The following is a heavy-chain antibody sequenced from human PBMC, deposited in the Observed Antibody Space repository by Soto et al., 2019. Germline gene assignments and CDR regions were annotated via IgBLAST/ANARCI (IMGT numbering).Heavy chain of an antibody. CDR2: IYWDDDK. Sequence: QITLKESGPTLVKPTQTLTLTCTFSGFSLSTSGVGVGWIRQPPGKALEWLALIYWDDDKRHSPSLKSRLTITKYTSKTQVVLTMTNMDPVDTATYYCAHRAAGTSFDYWGQGTLVTVSS. J-gene: IGHJ4*02. CDR3: AHRAAGTSFDY. CDR1: GFSLSTSGVG. V-gene: IGHV2-5*02. D-gene: IGHD6-13*01.